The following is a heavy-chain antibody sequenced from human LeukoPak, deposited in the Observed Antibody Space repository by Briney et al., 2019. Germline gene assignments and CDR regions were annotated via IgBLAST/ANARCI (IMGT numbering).Heavy chain of an antibody. V-gene: IGHV3-43*02. D-gene: IGHD5-18*01. CDR3: AKDIQLWRDFDY. Sequence: PGGSLRLSCEASGFTFDDYAMHWVRQAPGKGLEWVSLISGDGGSTYYADSVKGRFTISRDNSKNSLYLQMNSLRTEDTALYYCAKDIQLWRDFDYWGQGTLVTVSS. CDR1: GFTFDDYA. J-gene: IGHJ4*02. CDR2: ISGDGGST.